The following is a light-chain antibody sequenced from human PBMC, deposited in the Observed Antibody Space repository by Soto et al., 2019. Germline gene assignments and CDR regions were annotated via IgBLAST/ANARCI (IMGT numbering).Light chain of an antibody. CDR1: SSDVGGYNY. J-gene: IGLJ2*01. V-gene: IGLV2-14*01. Sequence: QSALTQPASVSGSPGQSITISCTGTSSDVGGYNYVSWYQQHPGKAPKLMIYDVSYRPSGVSNRFSGSKSGNTASLTISGLQAEDEADYYCSSYTSSSTVVFGGWTKLTVL. CDR3: SSYTSSSTVV. CDR2: DVS.